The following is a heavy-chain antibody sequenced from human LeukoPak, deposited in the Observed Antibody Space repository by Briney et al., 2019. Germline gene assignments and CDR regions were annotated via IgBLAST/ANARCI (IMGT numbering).Heavy chain of an antibody. CDR1: GVSISSYY. CDR2: IYYSGST. J-gene: IGHJ4*02. D-gene: IGHD3-10*01. V-gene: IGHV4-59*01. CDR3: ASTYGSGSYGVDY. Sequence: SETLSLTCTVSGVSISSYYWSWIRQPPGKGLDWIGYIYYSGSTNYNPSLKSRVTISVDTSKNQFSLKLSSVTAADTAVYYCASTYGSGSYGVDYWGQGTLVTVSS.